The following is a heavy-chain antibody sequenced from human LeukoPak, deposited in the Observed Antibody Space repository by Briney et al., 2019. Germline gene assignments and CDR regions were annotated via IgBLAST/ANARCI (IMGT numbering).Heavy chain of an antibody. J-gene: IGHJ5*02. CDR1: GGSFSGYY. Sequence: SETLSLTCAVYGGSFSGYYWSWIRQPPGKGLEWIGEINHSGSTNYNPSLKSRVTISVDTSKNQFSLKLSSVTAADTAVYYCARGVTAAAGSWFDPWGQGTLVTVSS. D-gene: IGHD6-13*01. CDR2: INHSGST. V-gene: IGHV4-34*01. CDR3: ARGVTAAAGSWFDP.